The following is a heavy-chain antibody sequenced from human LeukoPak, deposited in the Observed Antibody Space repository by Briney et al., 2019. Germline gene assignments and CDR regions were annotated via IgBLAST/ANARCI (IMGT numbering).Heavy chain of an antibody. CDR2: INPSGGST. D-gene: IGHD6-13*01. Sequence: ASVKVSCKASGYTFTSYGISWVRQAPGQGLEWMGIINPSGGSTSYAQKFQGRVTMTRDTSTSTVYMELSSLRSEDTAVYYCARGQQLDFQHWGQGTLVTVSS. J-gene: IGHJ1*01. CDR3: ARGQQLDFQH. V-gene: IGHV1-46*01. CDR1: GYTFTSYG.